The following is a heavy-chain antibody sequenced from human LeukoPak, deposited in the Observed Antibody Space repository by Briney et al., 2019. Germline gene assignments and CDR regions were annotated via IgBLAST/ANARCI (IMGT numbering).Heavy chain of an antibody. Sequence: GGSLRLSCIGTPLTFRSYSLNWVRQAPGKGLEWVSYNSSSGSTIYYADSVKGRFTISRDNAKNSLYLQMNSLRAEDTAVYYCARDQTDYWGQGTLVTVSS. CDR2: NSSSGSTI. CDR3: ARDQTDY. V-gene: IGHV3-48*04. J-gene: IGHJ4*02. CDR1: PLTFRSYS.